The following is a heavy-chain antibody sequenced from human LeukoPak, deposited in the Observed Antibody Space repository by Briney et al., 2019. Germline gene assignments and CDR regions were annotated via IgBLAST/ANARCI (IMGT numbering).Heavy chain of an antibody. CDR1: GFIFSNDA. J-gene: IGHJ5*02. Sequence: PGGSLRLSCAASGFIFSNDAMHWVRQAPGKGLEWVAFIWFDGSNKHYADSVKGRFTISRDNSEDTLYLQMNSLRAEDTAVYYCARDSPDTKTGYYKFNWFDPWGQGTLVTVSS. CDR3: ARDSPDTKTGYYKFNWFDP. D-gene: IGHD3-9*01. V-gene: IGHV3-33*01. CDR2: IWFDGSNK.